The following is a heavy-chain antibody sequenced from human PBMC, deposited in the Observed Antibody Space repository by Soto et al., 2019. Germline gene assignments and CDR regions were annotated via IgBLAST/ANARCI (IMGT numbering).Heavy chain of an antibody. CDR3: ARLPCPWGGFDP. V-gene: IGHV3-11*01. Sequence: QVQLVESGGGLVKPGGSLRLSCAASGIVFSDYMSWVRQAPGKGLEWLSYISGSGRTIYSADSVKGRFTISRDNATNALYLPMNNVRTEDTAVYYCARLPCPWGGFDPWGQGTLVTVSS. CDR2: ISGSGRTI. CDR1: GIVFSDY. D-gene: IGHD3-16*01. J-gene: IGHJ5*02.